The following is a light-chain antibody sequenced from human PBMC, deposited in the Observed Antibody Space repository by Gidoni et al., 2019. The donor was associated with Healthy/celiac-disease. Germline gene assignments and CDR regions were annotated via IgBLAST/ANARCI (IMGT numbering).Light chain of an antibody. CDR2: EVS. Sequence: VMTQTPLALSVTPGQTASISCKSSQSLLHSDGKNYLYWYLQQTGQSPQLLIYEVSSRFAGVLDRFSGSGSGTDFTMKISRVEDEDVGVYYCMQGIQLHALTFGGGTKVEIK. J-gene: IGKJ4*01. V-gene: IGKV2-29*02. CDR3: MQGIQLHALT. CDR1: QSLLHSDGKNY.